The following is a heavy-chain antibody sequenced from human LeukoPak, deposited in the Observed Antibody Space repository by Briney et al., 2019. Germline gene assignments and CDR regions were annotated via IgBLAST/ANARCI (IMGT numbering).Heavy chain of an antibody. J-gene: IGHJ6*02. Sequence: PGGSLRLSCAASGFIFSSYSMNWVRQAPGKGLEWVSSISGISSYIYYADSVKGRFTISRDNAKNSLYLQMNSLRAEDTAVYYCARDSVVPALPYYYYGMDVWGQGTTVTVSS. D-gene: IGHD2-2*01. CDR2: ISGISSYI. CDR3: ARDSVVPALPYYYYGMDV. CDR1: GFIFSSYS. V-gene: IGHV3-21*01.